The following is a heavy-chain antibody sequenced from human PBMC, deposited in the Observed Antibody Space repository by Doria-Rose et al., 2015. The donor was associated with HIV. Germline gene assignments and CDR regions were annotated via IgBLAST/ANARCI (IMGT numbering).Heavy chain of an antibody. J-gene: IGHJ4*02. Sequence: GPGLVKASETLSLTCAVSGGSISSYYWGWIRQPPGKGLGWIGSIYYSGSTNYSPSLKSRLTISMDTYRNQLSLRLTSVTTADTAIYYCAGGDLYGDYSLDSWGQGTLVTVSS. CDR1: GGSISSYY. CDR2: IYYSGST. D-gene: IGHD4-17*01. V-gene: IGHV4-59*01. CDR3: AGGDLYGDYSLDS.